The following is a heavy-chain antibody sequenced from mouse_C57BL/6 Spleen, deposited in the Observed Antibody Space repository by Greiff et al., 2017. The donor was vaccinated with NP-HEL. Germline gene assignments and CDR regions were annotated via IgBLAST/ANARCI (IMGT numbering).Heavy chain of an antibody. CDR1: GFTFSDYY. CDR3: AREYDGYPRY. J-gene: IGHJ4*01. D-gene: IGHD2-3*01. CDR2: INYDGSST. Sequence: EVMLVESEGGLVQPGSSMKLSCTASGFTFSDYYMAWVRQVPEKGLEWVANINYDGSSTYYLDSLKSRFIISRDNAKNILYLQMSSLKSEDTATYYCAREYDGYPRYWGQGTSVTVSS. V-gene: IGHV5-16*01.